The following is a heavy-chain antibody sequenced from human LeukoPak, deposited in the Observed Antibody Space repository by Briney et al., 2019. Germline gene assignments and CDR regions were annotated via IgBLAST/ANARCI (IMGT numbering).Heavy chain of an antibody. CDR2: ISYDGSNK. V-gene: IGHV3-30*04. CDR1: GFTFSSYA. J-gene: IGHJ4*02. CDR3: ARGGYYYDSSGPTPFDY. D-gene: IGHD3-22*01. Sequence: GGSLRLSCAASGFTFSSYAMHWVRQAPGKGLEWVAAISYDGSNKYYADSVKGRFTISRDNSKNTLYLQMNSLRAEDTAVYYCARGGYYYDSSGPTPFDYWGQGTLVTVSS.